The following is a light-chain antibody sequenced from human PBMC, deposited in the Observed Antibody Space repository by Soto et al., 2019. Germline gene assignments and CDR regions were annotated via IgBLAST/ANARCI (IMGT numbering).Light chain of an antibody. J-gene: IGLJ1*01. Sequence: QSVLTQPPSVSGAQGQRVTISCTGRSSNIGAGYDVHWYQQLPGTAPKLLIYGNSNRPSGVPDRFSGSKSGTSASLAITGLQAEDEADYYCQSYDSSLSGYVFGTGTKLTVL. CDR1: SSNIGAGYD. CDR3: QSYDSSLSGYV. V-gene: IGLV1-40*01. CDR2: GNS.